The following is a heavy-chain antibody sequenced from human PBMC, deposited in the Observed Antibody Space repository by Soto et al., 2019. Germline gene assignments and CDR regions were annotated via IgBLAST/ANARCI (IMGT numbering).Heavy chain of an antibody. CDR1: GYIFTAYY. CDR3: ARDVAGDDYFDY. J-gene: IGHJ4*02. Sequence: ASVKVSCKASGYIFTAYYMHWVRQAPGQGPEWMGWINPDSGGTSYAPKFQGRVTMTRDTSSSTVYMELRRPRSDDTALYYCARDVAGDDYFDYWGQGTLVTVS. CDR2: INPDSGGT. V-gene: IGHV1-2*02. D-gene: IGHD6-19*01.